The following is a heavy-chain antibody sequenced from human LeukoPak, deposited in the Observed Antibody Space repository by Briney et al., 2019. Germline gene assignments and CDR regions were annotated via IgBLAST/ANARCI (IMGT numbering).Heavy chain of an antibody. CDR2: ISSSGGST. CDR3: AKDGNYGDYGSFDY. Sequence: GGSLRLXCAVSGFTFSSYAMSWVRQAPGKGLEWVSAISSSGGSTYYADSVTGRFTISRDNSKNTLYLHMNSLRAEDTAVYYCAKDGNYGDYGSFDYWGQGTLVPVSS. D-gene: IGHD4-17*01. J-gene: IGHJ4*02. CDR1: GFTFSSYA. V-gene: IGHV3-23*01.